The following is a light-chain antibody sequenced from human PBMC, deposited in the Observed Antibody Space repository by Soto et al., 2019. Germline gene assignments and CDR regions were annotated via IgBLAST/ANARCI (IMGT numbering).Light chain of an antibody. CDR3: QQYDNSPAPT. J-gene: IGKJ4*01. CDR2: GAS. V-gene: IGKV3-20*01. Sequence: EIVLTQSPGTLSLSPGERATLSCRASQRVTSKYIAWYQHKPGQAPSLLIHGASRRATGIPDRFSGSGSGTDFTPTISRLEREDFAVYYCQQYDNSPAPTFGGGTKVDIK. CDR1: QRVTSKY.